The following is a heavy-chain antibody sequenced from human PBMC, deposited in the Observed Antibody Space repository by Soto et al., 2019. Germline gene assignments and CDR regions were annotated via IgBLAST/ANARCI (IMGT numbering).Heavy chain of an antibody. J-gene: IGHJ6*02. CDR1: GFTFSSYS. V-gene: IGHV3-21*01. CDR3: ASTPGIAAGTYYYYGMDV. Sequence: PGGSLRLSCAASGFTFSSYSMNWVRQAPGKGLEWVSSISSSSSYIYYADSVKGRFTISRDNAKNSLYLQMNSLRAEDTAVYYCASTPGIAAGTYYYYGMDVWGQGTTVTVSS. D-gene: IGHD6-13*01. CDR2: ISSSSSYI.